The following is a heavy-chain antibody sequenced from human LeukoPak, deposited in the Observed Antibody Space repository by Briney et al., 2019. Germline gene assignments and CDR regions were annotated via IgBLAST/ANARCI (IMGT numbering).Heavy chain of an antibody. CDR1: GGSISSRSYY. D-gene: IGHD6-6*01. V-gene: IGHV4-39*01. Sequence: SETLSLTCTVSGGSISSRSYYWGWIRPRPGKGLEWFGSIYYSENSYYNPSLKSRVTISVDTSKNQFSLKLSSVTAADTAVYYCARLGLVGPYSSSGYYFDYWGQGTLVTVSS. J-gene: IGHJ4*02. CDR2: IYYSENS. CDR3: ARLGLVGPYSSSGYYFDY.